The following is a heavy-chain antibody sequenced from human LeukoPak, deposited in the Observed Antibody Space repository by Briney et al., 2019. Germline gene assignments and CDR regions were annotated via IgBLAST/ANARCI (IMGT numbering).Heavy chain of an antibody. CDR1: GFTFDDYA. CDR2: ISWNSGSI. D-gene: IGHD3-10*01. V-gene: IGHV3-9*01. Sequence: GGSLRLSCAASGFTFDDYAMHWVRHAPGKGLEWVSGISWNSGSIGYADSVKGRFTISRGNSKNTLYLQMNSLRAEDTAVYYCAKPHRGEQAWTFDYWGQGTLVTVSS. J-gene: IGHJ4*02. CDR3: AKPHRGEQAWTFDY.